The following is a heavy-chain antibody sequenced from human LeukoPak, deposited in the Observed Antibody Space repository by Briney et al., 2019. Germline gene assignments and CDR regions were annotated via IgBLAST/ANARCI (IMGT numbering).Heavy chain of an antibody. J-gene: IGHJ4*02. Sequence: PSETLSLSCAVYGESFNTYYWTWIRQPPGKGLEWIGEINRSGSINYNPSLKSRVTMSVDTSKNQLSLTLNSVTAADTAVYYCKATPYRDGPLNFWGQGTLVTVSS. CDR1: GESFNTYY. CDR3: KATPYRDGPLNF. V-gene: IGHV4-34*01. D-gene: IGHD5-24*01. CDR2: INRSGSI.